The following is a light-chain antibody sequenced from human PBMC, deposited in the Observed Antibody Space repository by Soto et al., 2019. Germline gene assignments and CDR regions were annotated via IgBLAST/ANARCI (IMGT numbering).Light chain of an antibody. J-gene: IGKJ4*01. V-gene: IGKV1-8*01. Sequence: AIRMTQSPSSLSASTGDRVTITCRASQGISSYLAWYQQKPGKAPKLLIYAASTLQSGVPSRFSGSGSGTDFTLTISCLQSEDFATYYGQQYYSYPVTFGGGTKVEIK. CDR1: QGISSY. CDR2: AAS. CDR3: QQYYSYPVT.